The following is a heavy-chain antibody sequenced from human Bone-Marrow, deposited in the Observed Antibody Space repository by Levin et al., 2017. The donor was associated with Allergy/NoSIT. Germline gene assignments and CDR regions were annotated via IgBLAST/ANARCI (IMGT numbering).Heavy chain of an antibody. J-gene: IGHJ4*02. CDR2: IWYDGSNK. CDR3: ARDRAVRGASGGAAGTDLVDY. D-gene: IGHD6-13*01. CDR1: GFTFSSYG. V-gene: IGHV3-33*01. Sequence: QSSETLSLTCAASGFTFSSYGMHWVRQAPGKGLEWVAVIWYDGSNKYYADSVKGRFTISRDNSKNTLYLQMNSLRAEDTAVYYCARDRAVRGASGGAAGTDLVDYWGQGTLVTVSS.